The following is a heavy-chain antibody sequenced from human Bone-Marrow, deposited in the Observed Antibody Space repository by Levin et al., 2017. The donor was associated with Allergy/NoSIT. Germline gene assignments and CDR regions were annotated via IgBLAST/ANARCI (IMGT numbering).Heavy chain of an antibody. Sequence: SETLSLTCTVSGGSISSGGYYWSWIRQHPGKGLEWIGYIYYSGSTYYNPSLKSRVTISVDTSKNQFSLKLSSVTAADTAVYYCARGSMVRGAKIKGGFDYWGQGTLVTVSS. CDR3: ARGSMVRGAKIKGGFDY. D-gene: IGHD3-10*01. V-gene: IGHV4-31*03. CDR2: IYYSGST. J-gene: IGHJ4*02. CDR1: GGSISSGGYY.